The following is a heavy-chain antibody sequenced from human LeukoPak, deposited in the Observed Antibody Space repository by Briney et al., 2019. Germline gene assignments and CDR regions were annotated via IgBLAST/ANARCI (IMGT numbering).Heavy chain of an antibody. CDR3: ATIAAAGTGRDYYMDV. CDR1: GYTFTSYD. Sequence: ASVKVSCKASGYTFTSYDINWVRQAPGQGLEWMGWMNPNSGNTGYAQKFQGRVTMTRNTSISTAYMELSSLRSEDTAVYYCATIAAAGTGRDYYMDVWGKGTTVTVSS. V-gene: IGHV1-8*01. D-gene: IGHD6-13*01. J-gene: IGHJ6*03. CDR2: MNPNSGNT.